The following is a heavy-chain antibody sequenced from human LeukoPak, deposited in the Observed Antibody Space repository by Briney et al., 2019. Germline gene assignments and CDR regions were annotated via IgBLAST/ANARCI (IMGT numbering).Heavy chain of an antibody. Sequence: SETLSLTCTVSGGSISSSSYYWGWIRQPPGKGLEWIGSIYYSGSTYYNPSLKSRVTISVDTSKNQFSLKLSSVTAADTAVYYCARPSRGYQPYDAFDIWGQGTMVTVSS. CDR3: ARPSRGYQPYDAFDI. D-gene: IGHD3-22*01. V-gene: IGHV4-39*01. CDR2: IYYSGST. CDR1: GGSISSSSYY. J-gene: IGHJ3*02.